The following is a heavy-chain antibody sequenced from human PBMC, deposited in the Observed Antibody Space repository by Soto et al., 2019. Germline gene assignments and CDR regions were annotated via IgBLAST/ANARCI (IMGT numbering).Heavy chain of an antibody. V-gene: IGHV7-4-1*01. D-gene: IGHD3-10*01. J-gene: IGHJ4*02. CDR2: INTNTGNA. CDR3: ASGGYSYGSGSLDY. Sequence: QVQLVQSGSELKKPGASVKVSCKASGYTFTSYAMNWVRQAPGQGLEWMGWINTNTGNATYAQGFTRLQVFSLVTTVSTAYLQIFSLKTEGTAVYYGASGGYSYGSGSLDYWGQGTLVTVSS. CDR1: GYTFTSYA.